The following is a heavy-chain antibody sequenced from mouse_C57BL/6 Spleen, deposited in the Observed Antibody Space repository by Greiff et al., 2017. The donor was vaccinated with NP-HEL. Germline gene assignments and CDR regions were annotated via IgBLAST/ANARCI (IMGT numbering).Heavy chain of an antibody. V-gene: IGHV1-64*01. D-gene: IGHD3-3*01. Sequence: QVQLQQSGAELVKPGASVKLSCKASGYTFTSYGMHWVKQRPGQGLEWIGMIYPNSGSTNYNEKFKSKATLTVDKSSSTAYMQLSSLTSADSAVYYCARGGCEGNTDWFAYGGQGTRLTVAA. J-gene: IGHJ3*01. CDR1: GYTFTSYG. CDR3: ARGGCEGNTDWFAY. CDR2: IYPNSGST.